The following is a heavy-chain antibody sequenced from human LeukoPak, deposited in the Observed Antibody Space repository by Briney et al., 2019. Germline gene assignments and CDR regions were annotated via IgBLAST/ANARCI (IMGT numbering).Heavy chain of an antibody. CDR2: LHPNSGTA. CDR3: ASEPPLSGGSCYSRCGASDAFDI. J-gene: IGHJ3*02. Sequence: GASVKVSCKASGYTFTNYDINWVRQATGQGLEWMGWLHPNSGTAGYAQNFQGRVTITGDTSMSTAYMELSSLRSEDTAVYYCASEPPLSGGSCYSRCGASDAFDIWGQGTMVTVSS. D-gene: IGHD2-15*01. CDR1: GYTFTNYD. V-gene: IGHV1-8*03.